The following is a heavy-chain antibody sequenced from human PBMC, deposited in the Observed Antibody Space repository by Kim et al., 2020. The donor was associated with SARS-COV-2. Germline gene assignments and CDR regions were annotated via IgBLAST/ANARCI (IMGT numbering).Heavy chain of an antibody. J-gene: IGHJ4*02. CDR3: ARGPRGLNSAWLDF. V-gene: IGHV4-59*09. Sequence: YNPSLRSRVTISVATSKNQLSLKLSSVTAADTAFYYCARGPRGLNSAWLDFWGQGTLVTVSS. D-gene: IGHD1-26*01.